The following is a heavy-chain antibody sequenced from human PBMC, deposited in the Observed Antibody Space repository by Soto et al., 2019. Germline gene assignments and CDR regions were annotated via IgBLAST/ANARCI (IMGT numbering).Heavy chain of an antibody. Sequence: QVQLVQSGAEVKKPGSSVKVSCKASGGTFSSYAISWVRQAPGQGLEWMGGIIPIFGTANYAQKFQGRVTITADESTSTAYMELSSLRSEDTAVYYCARGGAGIQLPSNGDWYFDLWGPGTLVTASS. D-gene: IGHD5-18*01. CDR2: IIPIFGTA. CDR3: ARGGAGIQLPSNGDWYFDL. V-gene: IGHV1-69*01. J-gene: IGHJ2*01. CDR1: GGTFSSYA.